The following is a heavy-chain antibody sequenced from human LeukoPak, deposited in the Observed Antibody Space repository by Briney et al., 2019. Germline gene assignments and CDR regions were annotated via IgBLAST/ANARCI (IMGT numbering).Heavy chain of an antibody. CDR1: GFTFSSYA. V-gene: IGHV3-30-3*01. Sequence: GGSLRLSCAASGFTFSSYAMHWVRQAPGKGLEWVAVISYDGSNKYYADSVKGRFTISRDNSKNTLYLQMNSLRAVDTAVYYCARVRAIGDYYDYWGQGTLVTVSS. J-gene: IGHJ4*02. CDR3: ARVRAIGDYYDY. D-gene: IGHD3-22*01. CDR2: ISYDGSNK.